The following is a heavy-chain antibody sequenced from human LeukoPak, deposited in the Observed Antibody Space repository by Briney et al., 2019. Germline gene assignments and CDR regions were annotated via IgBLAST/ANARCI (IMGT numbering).Heavy chain of an antibody. CDR3: ATGTGTTYYYYYYGMDV. CDR2: IYPGDSDT. CDR1: GNSFTMYW. J-gene: IGHJ6*02. D-gene: IGHD1-7*01. V-gene: IGHV5-51*01. Sequence: GESLKISCKGSGNSFTMYWIAWVRQMPGKGLEWMGIIYPGDSDTRYSPSFQGQVTISVDKSITTAYLQWSSLKASDTAMYYCATGTGTTYYYYYYGMDVWGQGTTVTVSS.